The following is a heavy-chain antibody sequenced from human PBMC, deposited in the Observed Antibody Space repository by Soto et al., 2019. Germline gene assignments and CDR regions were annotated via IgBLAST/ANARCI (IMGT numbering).Heavy chain of an antibody. V-gene: IGHV3-23*01. CDR2: ISGSGGST. Sequence: PGGSLRLSYAASGFTFSSYAMSWVRQAPGKGLEWVSAISGSGGSTYYADSVKGRFTISRDNSKNTLYLQMNSLRAEDTAVYYCANASVRFLEWSRPPYSYMDVWGKGTTVTVSS. CDR3: ANASVRFLEWSRPPYSYMDV. J-gene: IGHJ6*03. D-gene: IGHD3-3*01. CDR1: GFTFSSYA.